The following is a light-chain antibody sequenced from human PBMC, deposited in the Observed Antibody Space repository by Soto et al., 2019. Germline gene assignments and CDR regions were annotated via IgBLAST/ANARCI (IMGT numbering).Light chain of an antibody. J-gene: IGKJ4*01. V-gene: IGKV1-8*01. CDR3: DQYFCCPLT. CDR2: TAS. Sequence: AIRMTQSPSSFSASTGDRVTITCRASQGISSHLAWYQVKPGKAPRLLIYTASFFERRVPSRFSGSGSGTDFSLTISSLQSEEFAVYECDQYFCCPLTFGGGTKVEIK. CDR1: QGISSH.